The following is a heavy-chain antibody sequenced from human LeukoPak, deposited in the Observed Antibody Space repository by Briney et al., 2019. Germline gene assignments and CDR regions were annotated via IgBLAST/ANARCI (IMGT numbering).Heavy chain of an antibody. V-gene: IGHV3-21*01. CDR2: ISSSSSYI. J-gene: IGHJ4*02. CDR3: ARDLSYGMNMPEGY. D-gene: IGHD5-18*01. CDR1: GFTFSSYS. Sequence: PGGSLRLSRAASGFTFSSYSMNWVRQAPGKGLEWVSSISSSSSYIYYADSVKGRFTISRDNAKNSLYLQMNSLRAEDTAVYYCARDLSYGMNMPEGYWGQGTLVTVSS.